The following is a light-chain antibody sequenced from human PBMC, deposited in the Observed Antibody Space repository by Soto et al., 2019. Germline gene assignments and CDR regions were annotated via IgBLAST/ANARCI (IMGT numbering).Light chain of an antibody. CDR2: RNN. CDR1: SSDVGGYNY. J-gene: IGLJ1*01. Sequence: QSVLTQPPSASGSPGQSVTISCTGTSSDVGGYNYVYWYQQLPGTAPKLLIYRNNQRPSGVPDRFSGSKSGTSASLAISGLRSEDEADYYCAAWDDSLSGYVFGTGTKVTVL. CDR3: AAWDDSLSGYV. V-gene: IGLV1-47*01.